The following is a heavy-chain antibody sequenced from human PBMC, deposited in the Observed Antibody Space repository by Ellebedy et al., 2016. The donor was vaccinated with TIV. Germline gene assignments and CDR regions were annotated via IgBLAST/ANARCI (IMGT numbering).Heavy chain of an antibody. J-gene: IGHJ5*02. Sequence: GESLKISCAASGFTFSDYYMNWIRQAPGKGLEWVSYISSSSSTIYYADSVKGRFTISRDNAKNSLYLHMNSLRAEDTAVYYCARDARFIDHQHNWFDPWGQGTLVTVSS. CDR3: ARDARFIDHQHNWFDP. CDR2: ISSSSSTI. D-gene: IGHD2-2*01. CDR1: GFTFSDYY. V-gene: IGHV3-11*01.